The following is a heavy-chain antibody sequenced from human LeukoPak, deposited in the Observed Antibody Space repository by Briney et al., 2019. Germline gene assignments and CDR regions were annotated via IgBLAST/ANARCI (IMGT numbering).Heavy chain of an antibody. D-gene: IGHD3-10*01. Sequence: SETLSLTCTVSGGSISGSYWSWIRQPPGKGLEWIGYIYYSGNTNYNPSLKSRVTISVDTSKNQFSLKLSSVTAADTAVYYCATDNSYGSGSYYTWGQGTLVTVSS. CDR1: GGSISGSY. V-gene: IGHV4-59*01. CDR3: ATDNSYGSGSYYT. CDR2: IYYSGNT. J-gene: IGHJ4*02.